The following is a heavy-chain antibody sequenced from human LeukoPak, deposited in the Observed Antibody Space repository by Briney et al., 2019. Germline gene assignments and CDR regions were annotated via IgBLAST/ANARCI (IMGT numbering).Heavy chain of an antibody. CDR1: GFTFSSYD. V-gene: IGHV3-13*01. CDR3: AKYAPPTTALTRYFDD. D-gene: IGHD4-17*01. CDR2: IGAAGDT. J-gene: IGHJ4*02. Sequence: GGSLRLSCAASGFTFSSYDMHWVRQATGEGLEWVSSIGAAGDTYYPDSVKGRFSISIDSSKNTLYLQLNSLRVEDTAVYYCAKYAPPTTALTRYFDDWGQGTLVTVSS.